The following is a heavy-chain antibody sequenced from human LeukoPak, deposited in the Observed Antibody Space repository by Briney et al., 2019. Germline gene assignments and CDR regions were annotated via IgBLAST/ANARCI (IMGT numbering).Heavy chain of an antibody. CDR1: GYTFTGYY. D-gene: IGHD6-13*01. J-gene: IGHJ4*02. CDR3: ARESESSPYFAY. Sequence: ASVKVSCKASGYTFTGYYIHWMRQAPGQGLEWMGWINPNSGGFDYAQKFQGRVTMTRDTSISTAYMELTRLTSDDTAVYYCARESESSPYFAYWGQGTLVTVSS. CDR2: INPNSGGF. V-gene: IGHV1-2*02.